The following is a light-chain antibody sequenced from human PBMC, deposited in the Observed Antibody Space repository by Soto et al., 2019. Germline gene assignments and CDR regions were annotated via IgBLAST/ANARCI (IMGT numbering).Light chain of an antibody. CDR2: WPS. J-gene: IGKJ4*01. V-gene: IGKV4-1*01. CDR3: QHYYTTPIT. CDR1: HSVLHTTNHNNY. Sequence: DIVMTQSPASLAVSLGERATINCQSSHSVLHTTNHNNYLAWYQQKSGQPPKLLIYWPSTRESVVPDRFSGSGSGTDFTLTIRSLKSEDVAVYYCQHYYTTPITFGGGTKVEIK.